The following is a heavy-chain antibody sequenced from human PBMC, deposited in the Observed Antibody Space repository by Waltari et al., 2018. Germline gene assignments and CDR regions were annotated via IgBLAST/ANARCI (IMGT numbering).Heavy chain of an antibody. J-gene: IGHJ3*02. D-gene: IGHD3-22*01. CDR3: VRDQWFAFDI. Sequence: EVQLVESGGGLVQPGGSLRPSCAASGSTLSNYWMRWVGQAPGKGPEWVANIMTDGREEYYVDSVGGRFTISRDNAKNSLYLQMNSLRPEDTAVYYCVRDQWFAFDIWGQGTMVTVSS. V-gene: IGHV3-7*01. CDR2: IMTDGREE. CDR1: GSTLSNYW.